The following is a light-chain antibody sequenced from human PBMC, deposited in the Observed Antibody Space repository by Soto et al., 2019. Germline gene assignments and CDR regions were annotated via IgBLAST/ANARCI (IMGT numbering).Light chain of an antibody. Sequence: EIVLTQSPGTLSLSPGERATLSCRASQSVSSSYLAWYQQKPGQAPRLLIYGASSRATGIPDRFSGSGSGTDFTLTISSLEPEDFAVYYCQQYGSSPPTFGPGTKLEIK. CDR1: QSVSSSY. CDR3: QQYGSSPPT. V-gene: IGKV3-20*01. J-gene: IGKJ2*01. CDR2: GAS.